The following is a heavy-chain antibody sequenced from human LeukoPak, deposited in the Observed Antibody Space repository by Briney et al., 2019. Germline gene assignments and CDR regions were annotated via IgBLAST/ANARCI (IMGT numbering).Heavy chain of an antibody. CDR3: ARAELPPRPLSYYYYYGMDV. CDR2: ISAYNGNT. J-gene: IGHJ6*02. Sequence: ASVKVSCKASGYTFTSYGISWVRQAPGQGLEWMGWISAYNGNTNYAQKLQGRVTMTTDTPTSTAYMELSSLRSEDTAVYYCARAELPPRPLSYYYYYGMDVWGQGTTVTVSS. CDR1: GYTFTSYG. D-gene: IGHD1-7*01. V-gene: IGHV1-18*01.